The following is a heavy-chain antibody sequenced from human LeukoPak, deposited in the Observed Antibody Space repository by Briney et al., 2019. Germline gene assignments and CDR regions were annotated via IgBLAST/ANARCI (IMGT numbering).Heavy chain of an antibody. Sequence: GGSLRLSCAASGFTFSSYSMNWVRQAPGKGLEWVSYISSSCSTIYYADSVKGRLTISRDNAKNSLSLQMNSLRAEDTAVYYCAREVDYGDYRVPLDYWGQGTLVTVSS. D-gene: IGHD4-17*01. CDR3: AREVDYGDYRVPLDY. CDR2: ISSSCSTI. J-gene: IGHJ4*02. CDR1: GFTFSSYS. V-gene: IGHV3-48*01.